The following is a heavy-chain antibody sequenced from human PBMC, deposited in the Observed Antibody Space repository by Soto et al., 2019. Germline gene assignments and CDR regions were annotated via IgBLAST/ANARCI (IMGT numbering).Heavy chain of an antibody. Sequence: VKVSCKASGGTFSSYAISWVRQAPGQGLEWMGGIIPIFGTANYAQKFQGRVTITADKSTSTAYMELSSLRSEDTAVYYCARDNRGHYDILTGYPFNYWGQGTLVTVSS. J-gene: IGHJ4*02. D-gene: IGHD3-9*01. CDR1: GGTFSSYA. V-gene: IGHV1-69*13. CDR2: IIPIFGTA. CDR3: ARDNRGHYDILTGYPFNY.